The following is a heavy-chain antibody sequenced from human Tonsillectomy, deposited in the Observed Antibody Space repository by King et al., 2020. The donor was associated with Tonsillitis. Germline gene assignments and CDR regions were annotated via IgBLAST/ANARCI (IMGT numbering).Heavy chain of an antibody. CDR3: AKVRRGGGRGGDYYYYYGMDV. D-gene: IGHD3-10*01. V-gene: IGHV3-23*04. CDR1: GFTFSSYA. CDR2: ISGSGGST. Sequence: VQLVESGGGLVQPGGSLRLSCAASGFTFSSYAMSWVRQAPGKGLEWVSAISGSGGSTYYADSVKGRFTISRDNSKNTLYLQMNSLRAEDTAVYYCAKVRRGGGRGGDYYYYYGMDVWGQGTTVTVSS. J-gene: IGHJ6*02.